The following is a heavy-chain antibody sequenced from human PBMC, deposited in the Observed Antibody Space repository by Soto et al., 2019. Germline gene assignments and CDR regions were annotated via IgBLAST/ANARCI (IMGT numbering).Heavy chain of an antibody. CDR2: INYNGNT. D-gene: IGHD3-22*01. J-gene: IGHJ6*03. CDR1: GASISSHY. V-gene: IGHV4-59*08. Sequence: QVQLQESGPGLVKPSETLSLTCTVSGASISSHYWSWIRQAPGKGLEWIANINYNGNTNYNPSLKSRVTISVDTSKNQVSLTVISVTAADTAVYYCAGGGSIVVATRRLMDVWGRGTTVTVSS. CDR3: AGGGSIVVATRRLMDV.